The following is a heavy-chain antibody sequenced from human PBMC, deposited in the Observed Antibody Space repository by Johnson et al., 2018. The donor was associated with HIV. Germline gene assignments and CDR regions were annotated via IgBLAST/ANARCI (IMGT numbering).Heavy chain of an antibody. CDR2: ISYDGSNK. V-gene: IGHV3-30-3*01. Sequence: QVQLVESGGGVVQPGRSLRLSCAASGFTFSRYAMHWVRQAPGKGLEWVAVISYDGSNKYYADSVKGRFTISRDNSKNTLYLQMNSLRAEDTAVYYCAREQGSGSYSIHAFDIWGQGTMVTVSS. CDR3: AREQGSGSYSIHAFDI. D-gene: IGHD1-26*01. CDR1: GFTFSRYA. J-gene: IGHJ3*02.